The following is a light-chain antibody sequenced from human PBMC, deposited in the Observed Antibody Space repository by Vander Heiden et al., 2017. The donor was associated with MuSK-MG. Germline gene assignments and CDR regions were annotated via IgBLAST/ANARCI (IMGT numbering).Light chain of an antibody. J-gene: IGKJ2*01. CDR1: ESISTN. Sequence: EVVMTQSPATLSVSPGERATLSCRASESISTNVAWYQQKPGQAPRLLMYDASTRATGVPARFSGGGSGSEFTLTISSLQSEDFAVYYCQQYNNWPLFGQGTKLEIK. CDR3: QQYNNWPL. V-gene: IGKV3D-15*01. CDR2: DAS.